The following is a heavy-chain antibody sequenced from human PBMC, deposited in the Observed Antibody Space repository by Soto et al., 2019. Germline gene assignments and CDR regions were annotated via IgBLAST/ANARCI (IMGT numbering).Heavy chain of an antibody. D-gene: IGHD5-18*01. CDR1: GGCRSSRSYY. CDR2: IYYSGST. V-gene: IGHV4-39*01. CDR3: AGSTAMVSDFYGMDV. Sequence: SVPCTVGGGCRSSRSYYWGWIRQPPEKGLEWIGSIYYSGSTYYNPSLKSRVTISVDTSKNQFSLKLSSVTASDTAVYFCAGSTAMVSDFYGMDVWGQGTTVTVSS. J-gene: IGHJ6*02.